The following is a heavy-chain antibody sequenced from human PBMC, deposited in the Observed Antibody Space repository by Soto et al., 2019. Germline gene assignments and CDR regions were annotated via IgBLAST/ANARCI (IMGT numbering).Heavy chain of an antibody. CDR1: GGSISSGGYY. V-gene: IGHV4-31*03. CDR3: ARDSPLMVRGVITPSYYYGMDV. CDR2: IYYSGST. Sequence: QVQLQESGPGLVKPSQTLSLTCTVSGGSISSGGYYWSWIRQHPGKGLEWIGYIYYSGSTYYNPSLKSRVTISVDTSKNQFSLKLSSVTAADTAVYYCARDSPLMVRGVITPSYYYGMDVWGQGTTVTVSS. D-gene: IGHD3-10*01. J-gene: IGHJ6*02.